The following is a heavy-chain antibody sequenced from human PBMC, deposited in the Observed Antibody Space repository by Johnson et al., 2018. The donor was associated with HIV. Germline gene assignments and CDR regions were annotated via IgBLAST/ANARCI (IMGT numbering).Heavy chain of an antibody. CDR3: TTHHSRNNWNYGGGFDAFDF. J-gene: IGHJ3*01. CDR2: IKSKTDGGTT. CDR1: GFIFNNAW. Sequence: VQLVESGGGLVQPGGSLRLSCAASGFIFNNAWMSWVRQAPGKGLEWVGRIKSKTDGGTTDYAAPVKGRFTISRDDSKTTLYLQMNSLKTEDTAVYYCTTHHSRNNWNYGGGFDAFDFWGQGTMVTVSS. V-gene: IGHV3-15*01. D-gene: IGHD1-7*01.